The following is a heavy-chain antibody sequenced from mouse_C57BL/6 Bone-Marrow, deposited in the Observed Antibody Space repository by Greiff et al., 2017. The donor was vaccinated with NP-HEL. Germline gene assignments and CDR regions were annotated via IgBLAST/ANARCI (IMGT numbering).Heavy chain of an antibody. D-gene: IGHD2-5*01. Sequence: VQLQQSGAELARPGASVKLSCKASGYTFTSYGISWVKQRTGQGLEWIGEIYPRSGNTYYNEKFKGKATLTADTSSSTAYMELRSLTSEDSAVYVCARTGNYSNYGDYAMDYWGQGTSVTVSS. J-gene: IGHJ4*01. CDR1: GYTFTSYG. V-gene: IGHV1-81*01. CDR3: ARTGNYSNYGDYAMDY. CDR2: IYPRSGNT.